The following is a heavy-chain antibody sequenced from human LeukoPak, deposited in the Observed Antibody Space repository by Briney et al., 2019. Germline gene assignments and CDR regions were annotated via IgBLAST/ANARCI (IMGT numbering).Heavy chain of an antibody. CDR1: GGSISSYY. D-gene: IGHD1-20*01. V-gene: IGHV4-59*01. CDR2: IYYSGST. CDR3: ARVITGTSNFDY. Sequence: SGTLSLTCTVSGGSISSYYWSWIRQPPGKGLEWIGYIYYSGSTNYNPSLKSRVTMPLDTSKNQFSLNLNSITAADTAVYFCARVITGTSNFDYWGQGTLVTVSS. J-gene: IGHJ4*02.